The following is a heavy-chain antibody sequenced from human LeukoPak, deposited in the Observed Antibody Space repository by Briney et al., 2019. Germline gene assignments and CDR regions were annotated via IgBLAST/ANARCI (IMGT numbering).Heavy chain of an antibody. V-gene: IGHV7-4-1*02. J-gene: IGHJ4*02. CDR3: AREAYSSAYYFDY. D-gene: IGHD5-18*01. CDR1: GYTFTSYA. Sequence: ASVKVSCKASGYTFTSYAMNWVRQAPGQGLEWMGWINTNTGNPSYARGFTGRFVFSLDTSVSTAYLQISSLKAEDTAVYYCAREAYSSAYYFDYWGQGTLVTVSS. CDR2: INTNTGNP.